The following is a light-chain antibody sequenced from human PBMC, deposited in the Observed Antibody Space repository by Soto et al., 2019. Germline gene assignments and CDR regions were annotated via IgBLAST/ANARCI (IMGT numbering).Light chain of an antibody. CDR2: DAS. Sequence: EIVLTQSPATLSLSPGERATLSCRASQSVSSYLAWYQQKPGQAPRLLIYDASNRATGIPTRFSGSGSGTDFTLTISSLEPDDFAVYYCQQRSNWPITFGQGTRLEI. J-gene: IGKJ5*01. V-gene: IGKV3-11*01. CDR1: QSVSSY. CDR3: QQRSNWPIT.